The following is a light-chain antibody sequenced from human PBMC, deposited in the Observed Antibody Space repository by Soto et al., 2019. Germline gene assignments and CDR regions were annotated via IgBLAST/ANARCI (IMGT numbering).Light chain of an antibody. CDR3: QHYDSYSPTWT. CDR2: KAS. Sequence: DIQMTQSPSTLSASVGDRVSITCRASQSIGDWLAWYQQKPGKAPKLLIYKASNLQSGVPSGFSGSGSGTDFTLTISSLQPDDFATYYCQHYDSYSPTWTFGQGTKVDIK. CDR1: QSIGDW. J-gene: IGKJ1*01. V-gene: IGKV1-5*03.